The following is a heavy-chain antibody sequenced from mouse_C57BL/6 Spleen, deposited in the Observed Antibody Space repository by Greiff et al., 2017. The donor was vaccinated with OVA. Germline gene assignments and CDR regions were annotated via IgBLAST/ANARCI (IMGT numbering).Heavy chain of an antibody. CDR2: IDPSDSYT. CDR3: ASEGWLLSLAY. Sequence: VQLQQPGAELVRPGTSVKLSCKASGYTFTSYWMHWVKQRPGQGLEWIGVIDPSDSYTNYNQKFKGKATLTVDTSSSTAYMQLSSLTSEDSAVYYFASEGWLLSLAYWGQGTLVTVSA. CDR1: GYTFTSYW. V-gene: IGHV1-59*01. D-gene: IGHD2-3*01. J-gene: IGHJ3*01.